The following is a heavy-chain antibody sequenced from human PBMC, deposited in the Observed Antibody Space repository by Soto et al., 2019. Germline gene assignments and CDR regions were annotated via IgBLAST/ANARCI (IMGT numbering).Heavy chain of an antibody. D-gene: IGHD4-17*01. CDR3: ARGSLRLPSTLDV. J-gene: IGHJ6*02. Sequence: RRLSCAASGFTFRSYAMTWVRQAPGKGLEWVSSISGSGGRIFYVDSVKGRFTISRDNSQNTLYLQMNSLRLEDPAIYSCARGSLRLPSTLDVCGRGTTVTGSS. CDR1: GFTFRSYA. CDR2: ISGSGGRI. V-gene: IGHV3-23*01.